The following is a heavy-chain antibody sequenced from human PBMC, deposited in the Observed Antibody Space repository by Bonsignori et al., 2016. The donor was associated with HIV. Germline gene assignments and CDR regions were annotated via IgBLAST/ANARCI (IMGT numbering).Heavy chain of an antibody. J-gene: IGHJ4*02. CDR2: IITSSTYI. CDR3: ARDRSVRGEDTTSCYSCYFDY. D-gene: IGHD2-2*01. V-gene: IGHV3-21*01. Sequence: VRQAPGKGLEWVSSIITSSTYIYYADSVKGRFTISRDNAKNSLYLQMNSLRAEDTAVYYCARDRSVRGEDTTSCYSCYFDYWGQGTLVTVSS.